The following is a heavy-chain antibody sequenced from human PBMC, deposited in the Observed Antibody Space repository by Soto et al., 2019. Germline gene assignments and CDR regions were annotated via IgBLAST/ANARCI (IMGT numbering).Heavy chain of an antibody. CDR2: IIPLFATT. D-gene: IGHD4-17*01. CDR3: ARETATVTRDYFYYGMDV. Sequence: HVQLVQSGAEVKKPGSSVKVSCKASGGTFTSFTITWLRQAPGQGLEWMGGIIPLFATTNYAQKFQGRVTITADESTTTAYMELSSRRSEDTAVYFCARETATVTRDYFYYGMDVWGQGTTVTVSS. J-gene: IGHJ6*02. V-gene: IGHV1-69*01. CDR1: GGTFTSFT.